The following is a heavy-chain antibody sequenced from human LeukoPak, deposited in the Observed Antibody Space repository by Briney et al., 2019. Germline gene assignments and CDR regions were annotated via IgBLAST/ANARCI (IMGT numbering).Heavy chain of an antibody. CDR2: IYESGNT. D-gene: IGHD2-8*02. CDR1: GGSLSGGPYS. V-gene: IGHV4-30-2*01. Sequence: SETLSLTCAVSGGSLSGGPYSWSWIRQPRGKGLEWIGYIYESGNTYYNPSLNSRVTMSVDRSKNHFSLTLNSVTAADTAVYYCARGPGGPVMYYFDYWAQGTLVTVSS. J-gene: IGHJ4*02. CDR3: ARGPGGPVMYYFDY.